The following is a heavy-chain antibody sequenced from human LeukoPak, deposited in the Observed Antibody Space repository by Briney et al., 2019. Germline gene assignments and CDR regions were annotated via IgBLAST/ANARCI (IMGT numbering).Heavy chain of an antibody. D-gene: IGHD2/OR15-2a*01. CDR2: IYTSGST. CDR1: GGSISSGSYN. J-gene: IGHJ3*02. CDR3: AADDYFAFDI. V-gene: IGHV4-61*02. Sequence: SQTLSLTCTVSGGSISSGSYNWSWLRQPAGKGLEWIGRIYTSGSTNYTPSLKSRVTISVDTSKNQFPLKLSSVTAADKAVYYCAADDYFAFDIWGQGTMVTVSS.